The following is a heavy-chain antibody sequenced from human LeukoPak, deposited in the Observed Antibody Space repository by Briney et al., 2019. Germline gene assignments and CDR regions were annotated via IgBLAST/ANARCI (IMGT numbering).Heavy chain of an antibody. D-gene: IGHD4-23*01. Sequence: GGSLRLSCAASGFTFSSYSMNWVRQAPGKGLEWVSFISSSSSYIYYADPVKGRFTISRDNAKNSLYLQMNSLRAEDTAVYYCARGGGGGDVWGKGTTVTISS. CDR2: ISSSSSYI. J-gene: IGHJ6*04. V-gene: IGHV3-21*01. CDR3: ARGGGGGDV. CDR1: GFTFSSYS.